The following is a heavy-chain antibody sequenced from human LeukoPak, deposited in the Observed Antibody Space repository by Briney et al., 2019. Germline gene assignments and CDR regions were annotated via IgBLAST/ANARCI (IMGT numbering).Heavy chain of an antibody. CDR1: GGSISSGGYS. Sequence: SQTLSLTCAVSGGSISSGGYSWSWIRQPPGKGLEWIGYIYHSGSTNYNPSLKSRVTISVDTSKNQFSLKLSSVTAADTAVYYCARGPPIVVVVAATPNKVDAFDIWGQGTMVTVSS. J-gene: IGHJ3*02. CDR3: ARGPPIVVVVAATPNKVDAFDI. D-gene: IGHD2-15*01. CDR2: IYHSGST. V-gene: IGHV4-30-2*01.